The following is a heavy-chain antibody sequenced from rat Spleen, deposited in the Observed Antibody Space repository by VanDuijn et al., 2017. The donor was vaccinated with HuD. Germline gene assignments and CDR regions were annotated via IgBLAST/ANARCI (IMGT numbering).Heavy chain of an antibody. CDR2: ISYDGSIT. CDR1: GFTFNNYW. J-gene: IGHJ2*01. CDR3: TRSPMHTMGITDYFDY. V-gene: IGHV5-31*01. Sequence: EVQLVESGGGLVQPGRSLKLSCVASGFTFNNYWMTWIRQAPGKGLEWVASISYDGSITYYRDSVKGRFTISRDNAKSTLYLQMNSLRSEDTATYYCTRSPMHTMGITDYFDYWGQGVMVTVSS. D-gene: IGHD1-9*01.